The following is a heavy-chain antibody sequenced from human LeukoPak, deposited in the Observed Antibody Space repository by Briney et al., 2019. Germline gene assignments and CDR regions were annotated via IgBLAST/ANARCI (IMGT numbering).Heavy chain of an antibody. CDR3: AKAGHYGSGSYYSDY. J-gene: IGHJ4*02. CDR1: GFSFSNYA. V-gene: IGHV3-23*01. Sequence: GGSLRLSCAASGFSFSNYAMNWVRQAPGKGLEWVAGISGSGTTTYYVDSVKGRFTVSRDNSKNTLYLQMSSLRAGDTAVYYCAKAGHYGSGSYYSDYWGRGTLVTVSP. CDR2: ISGSGTTT. D-gene: IGHD3-10*01.